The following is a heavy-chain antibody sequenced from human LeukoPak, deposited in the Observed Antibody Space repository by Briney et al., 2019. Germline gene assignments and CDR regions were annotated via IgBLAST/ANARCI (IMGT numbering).Heavy chain of an antibody. CDR2: IYYSGST. D-gene: IGHD3-10*01. J-gene: IGHJ5*02. CDR1: GGSIRSGGYS. V-gene: IGHV4-30-4*07. CDR3: ARESNYYGSGTGWFDP. Sequence: SETLSLTCAVSGGSIRSGGYSWSWIRQPPGRGLEWIGYIYYSGSTYYNPSLKSRVTISVDTSKNQFSLKLSSVTAADTALYYCARESNYYGSGTGWFDPWGQGTLVTVSS.